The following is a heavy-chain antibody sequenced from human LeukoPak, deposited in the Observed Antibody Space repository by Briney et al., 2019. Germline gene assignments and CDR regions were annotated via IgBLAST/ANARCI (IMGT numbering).Heavy chain of an antibody. D-gene: IGHD5-18*01. CDR2: IYYSGST. CDR3: ARGGYTFYYFDY. J-gene: IGHJ4*02. V-gene: IGHV4-39*07. CDR1: GGSISSSSYY. Sequence: SETLSLTCTVSGGSISSSSYYWGWIRQPPGKGLEWIGSIYYSGSTYYNPSLKSRVTISVDTSKNQFSLKVSSVTAADTAVYYCARGGYTFYYFDYWGQGTLVTVSS.